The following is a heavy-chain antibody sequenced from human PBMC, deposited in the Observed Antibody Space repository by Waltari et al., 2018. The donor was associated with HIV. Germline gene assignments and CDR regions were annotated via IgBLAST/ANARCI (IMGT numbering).Heavy chain of an antibody. CDR1: GGSISSSRYY. Sequence: QLQLQESGPGLVKPSETLSLTCTVPGGSISSSRYYLCWIRQPPRKGLEWIGSIYYSGSTYYNPSLKSRVTISVDTSKNQFSLKLSSVTAADTAVYYCARHPRGYYDNSGYTTGGYFRHWGQGTLVTVSS. CDR3: ARHPRGYYDNSGYTTGGYFRH. V-gene: IGHV4-39*01. J-gene: IGHJ1*01. D-gene: IGHD3-22*01. CDR2: IYYSGST.